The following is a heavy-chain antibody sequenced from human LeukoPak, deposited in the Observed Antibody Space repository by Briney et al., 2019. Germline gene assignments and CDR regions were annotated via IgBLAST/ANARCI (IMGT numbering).Heavy chain of an antibody. CDR2: IDGSGDNR. J-gene: IGHJ4*02. CDR1: GFTFRNYA. Sequence: GGSLRLSCEASGFTFRNYAMSWVRQAPGKGLEWVSSIDGSGDNRYYADSVKGRFTISRDNSKNTLYLQMSALRAEDTAAYYCAKVQMGTGWTFDFWGQGTLVTVSS. CDR3: AKVQMGTGWTFDF. D-gene: IGHD6-19*01. V-gene: IGHV3-23*01.